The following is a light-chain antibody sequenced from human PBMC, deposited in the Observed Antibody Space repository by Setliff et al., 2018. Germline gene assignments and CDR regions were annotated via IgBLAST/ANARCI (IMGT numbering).Light chain of an antibody. CDR2: YDS. CDR1: NIGSKS. CDR3: QVWDSSSDHLYV. V-gene: IGLV3-21*04. Sequence: SYELTQPPSVSVAPGKTARITCGGNNIGSKSVHWYQQKPGQAPVLVIYYDSERPSGIPERFSGSNSGNTATLTISRVEAGDEADYYCQVWDSSSDHLYVFGTGTKV. J-gene: IGLJ1*01.